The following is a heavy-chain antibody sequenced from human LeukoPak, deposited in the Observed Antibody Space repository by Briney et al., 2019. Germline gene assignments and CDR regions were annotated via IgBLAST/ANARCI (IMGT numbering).Heavy chain of an antibody. CDR1: GYSFTSYW. CDR3: ARSDGYNYPLYYFDY. CDR2: IYPGDSDT. Sequence: ASVKVSCKASGYSFTSYWIGWVRQMPGKGLEWMGIIYPGDSDTRYSPSFQGQVTISADKSISTAYLQWSSLKASDTAMYYCARSDGYNYPLYYFDYWGQGTLVTVSS. V-gene: IGHV5-51*01. J-gene: IGHJ4*02. D-gene: IGHD5-24*01.